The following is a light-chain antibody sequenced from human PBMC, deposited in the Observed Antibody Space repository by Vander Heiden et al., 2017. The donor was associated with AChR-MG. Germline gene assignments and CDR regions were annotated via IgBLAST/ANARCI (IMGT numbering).Light chain of an antibody. CDR2: KAS. J-gene: IGKJ1*01. V-gene: IGKV1-5*03. CDR3: QQDTNYPWT. CDR1: QTITNW. Sequence: DIQMTQSPSTLSASVGDRVTITCRASQTITNWLAWYQQKPGKAPKLLIYKASSLQSGVPSRFSGSGSGTEFTLTINSLQPDDFATYYCQQDTNYPWTFGQRTKVEIK.